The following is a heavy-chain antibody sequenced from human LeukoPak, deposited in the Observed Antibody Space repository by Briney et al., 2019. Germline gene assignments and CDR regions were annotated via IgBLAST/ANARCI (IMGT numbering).Heavy chain of an antibody. V-gene: IGHV1-18*01. CDR2: IRTYNGNT. CDR1: GYTFTDYN. D-gene: IGHD3-9*01. J-gene: IGHJ2*01. CDR3: ARDLDWVFDL. Sequence: ASVKVSCKASGYTFTDYNFSWVRQAPGQGLEWMGWIRTYNGNTKYAQNLQGRVTMTTDTSTSTAYMELRSLRSDDTAVYYCARDLDWVFDLWGRGTLVTVPS.